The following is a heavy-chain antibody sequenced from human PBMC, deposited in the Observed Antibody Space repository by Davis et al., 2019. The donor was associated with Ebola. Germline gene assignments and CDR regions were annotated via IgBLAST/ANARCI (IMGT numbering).Heavy chain of an antibody. CDR1: VGSFSGYY. CDR2: INHSGST. Sequence: SETLSLTCAVYVGSFSGYYWSWIRQPPGKGLEWIGEINHSGSTNYNPSLKSRVTISVDTSKNQFSLKVTSVTAADTAVYYCARGLGMGWFDPWGQGTLVTVSS. CDR3: ARGLGMGWFDP. D-gene: IGHD1-14*01. J-gene: IGHJ5*02. V-gene: IGHV4-34*01.